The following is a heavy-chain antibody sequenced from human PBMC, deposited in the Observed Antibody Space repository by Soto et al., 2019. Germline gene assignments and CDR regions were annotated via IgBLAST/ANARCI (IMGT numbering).Heavy chain of an antibody. Sequence: QVQLVESGGGVVQPGRSLRLSCEASGFTFSSYGMHWVRQAPGQGLEWVACISNDGSDKSYSDSVRSRFTITRDNSKNTLYLEMNSLRAEDTAVYYCAKGSGYDFDYWGQGTLVIVSS. CDR1: GFTFSSYG. CDR2: ISNDGSDK. J-gene: IGHJ4*02. D-gene: IGHD5-12*01. V-gene: IGHV3-30*18. CDR3: AKGSGYDFDY.